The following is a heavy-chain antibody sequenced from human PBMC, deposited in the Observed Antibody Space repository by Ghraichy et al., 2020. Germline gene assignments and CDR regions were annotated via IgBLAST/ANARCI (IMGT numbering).Heavy chain of an antibody. J-gene: IGHJ5*02. D-gene: IGHD3-10*01. CDR3: ARDGSGSYPYNWFDP. V-gene: IGHV3-21*01. Sequence: LSLTCAASGFTFSSYSMNWVRQAPGKGLEWVSSISSSSSYIYYADSVKGRFTISRDNAKNSLYLQMNSLRAEDTAVYYCARDGSGSYPYNWFDPWGQGTLVTVSS. CDR2: ISSSSSYI. CDR1: GFTFSSYS.